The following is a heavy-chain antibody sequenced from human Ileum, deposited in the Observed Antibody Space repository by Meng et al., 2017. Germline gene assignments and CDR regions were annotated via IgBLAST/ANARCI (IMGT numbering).Heavy chain of an antibody. CDR2: IYHSGLV. J-gene: IGHJ4*02. Sequence: QLTESGPGLVKPSGTLSLTCAVSGDSISTTNWWNWVRQPPGEGLEWIGEIYHSGLVNYNLSLKSRVTLSIDKSKNQFSLKLISVTAADTGVYYCAANSGKKMHSWGQGTLVTVSS. CDR3: AANSGKKMHS. D-gene: IGHD4-23*01. CDR1: GDSISTTNW. V-gene: IGHV4-4*02.